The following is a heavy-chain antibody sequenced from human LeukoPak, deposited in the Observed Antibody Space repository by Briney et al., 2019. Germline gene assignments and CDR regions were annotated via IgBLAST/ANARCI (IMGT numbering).Heavy chain of an antibody. D-gene: IGHD4-17*01. CDR3: ARGHYGDYVPFDY. CDR1: GFTFSSYS. J-gene: IGHJ4*02. V-gene: IGHV3-48*01. CDR2: ISSSSSTI. Sequence: GGSLRLSCAASGFTFSSYSMNWVRQAPGKGLEWVPYISSSSSTIYFADSVKGQFTISRDTAKNSLYLQMNSLRAEDTAVYYCARGHYGDYVPFDYWGQGTLVTVSS.